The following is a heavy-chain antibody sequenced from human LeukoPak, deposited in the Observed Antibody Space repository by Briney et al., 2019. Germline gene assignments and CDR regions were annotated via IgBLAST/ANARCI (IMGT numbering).Heavy chain of an antibody. CDR1: GFTFSSYG. D-gene: IGHD3-22*01. Sequence: GRSLRLSCAASGFTFSSYGMHWVRQAPGKGLEWVAVISYDGSNKYYADSVKGRFTISRDNSKNTLYLQMNSLRAEDAAVYYCAKAQPQWFSDCWGQGTLVTVSS. J-gene: IGHJ4*02. CDR3: AKAQPQWFSDC. V-gene: IGHV3-30*18. CDR2: ISYDGSNK.